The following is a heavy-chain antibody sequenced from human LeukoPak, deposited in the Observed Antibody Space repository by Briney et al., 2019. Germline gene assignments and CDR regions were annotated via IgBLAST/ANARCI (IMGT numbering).Heavy chain of an antibody. CDR1: EFTFSSYS. V-gene: IGHV3-21*01. J-gene: IGHJ4*02. Sequence: GGSLRLSCAASEFTFSSYSMNWVRQAPGKGLEWVSSISSSNIYIYYADSVKGRFTISRDNAKNSLHLQMNSLRAEDTAVYYCARDRVTSVTSYCFDNWGQGTLVTVSS. CDR3: ARDRVTSVTSYCFDN. D-gene: IGHD4-17*01. CDR2: ISSSNIYI.